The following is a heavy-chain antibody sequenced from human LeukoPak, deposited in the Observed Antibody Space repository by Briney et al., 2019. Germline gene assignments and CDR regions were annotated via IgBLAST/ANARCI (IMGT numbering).Heavy chain of an antibody. D-gene: IGHD3-10*01. V-gene: IGHV3-20*04. CDR2: INWNGGST. CDR3: ARGAVLLWFGDLLTPFDY. Sequence: GGSLRLSCAASGFTFDDYGMSWVRQAPGKGLEWVSGINWNGGSTGYADSVKGRFTISRDNAKNSLYLQMNSLRAEDTAVYYCARGAVLLWFGDLLTPFDYWGQGTLVTVSS. J-gene: IGHJ4*02. CDR1: GFTFDDYG.